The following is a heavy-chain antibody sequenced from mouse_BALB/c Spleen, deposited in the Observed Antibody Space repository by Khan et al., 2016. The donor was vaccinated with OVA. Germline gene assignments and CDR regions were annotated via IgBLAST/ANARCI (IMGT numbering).Heavy chain of an antibody. D-gene: IGHD1-1*01. V-gene: IGHV3-2*02. CDR2: ISYSGRT. CDR1: GYSITSDYA. J-gene: IGHJ2*01. Sequence: EVKLLESGPGLVKPSQSLSLTCTVTGYSITSDYAWNWIRQFPGNKLEWMGYISYSGRTSYNPSLKSRNSINRDTSKNQFFLQLNSVTTEDTATYFCARSLTITTVVATDFDYWGQGTTLTVSS. CDR3: ARSLTITTVVATDFDY.